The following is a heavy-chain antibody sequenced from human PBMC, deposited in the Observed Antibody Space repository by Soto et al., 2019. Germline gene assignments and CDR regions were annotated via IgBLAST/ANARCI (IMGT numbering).Heavy chain of an antibody. V-gene: IGHV4-59*01. J-gene: IGHJ4*02. CDR1: GGSISYYY. Sequence: SETLSLTCTVSGGSISYYYWGWIRQPPGKGLEWIGSIYYSGNTHYNPSLKSRVTISVDTSMNQFSLNLDSVTAADSAVYYCVRGGYVHAFDYWGQGALVTVSS. CDR2: IYYSGNT. CDR3: VRGGYVHAFDY. D-gene: IGHD5-12*01.